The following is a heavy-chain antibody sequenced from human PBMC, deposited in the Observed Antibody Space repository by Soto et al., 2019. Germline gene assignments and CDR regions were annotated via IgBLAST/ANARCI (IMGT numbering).Heavy chain of an antibody. Sequence: QVQLQESGPGLVKPSQTLSLTCTVSGGSISSGGYYWSWIRQHPGKGLEWIGYIYYSGSTYYNPALKSRVTISVDTSKNQFSLKLSSVTAADTAVYYCARGPVWRQLVYFDYWGQGTLVTVSS. CDR1: GGSISSGGYY. CDR2: IYYSGST. D-gene: IGHD6-6*01. V-gene: IGHV4-31*03. J-gene: IGHJ4*02. CDR3: ARGPVWRQLVYFDY.